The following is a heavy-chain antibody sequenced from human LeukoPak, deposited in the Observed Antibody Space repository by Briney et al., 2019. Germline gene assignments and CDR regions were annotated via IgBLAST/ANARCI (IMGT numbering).Heavy chain of an antibody. Sequence: GGSLRLSCAASGFTFSSYGMHWVRQAPGKGLEWVAVIWYDGSNKYYADSVKGRFTISRDNSKNTLYLQMNSLRAEDTAVYYCARWNNDYGSGVLDYWGQGTLVTVSS. CDR3: ARWNNDYGSGVLDY. CDR2: IWYDGSNK. V-gene: IGHV3-33*01. J-gene: IGHJ4*02. D-gene: IGHD4-17*01. CDR1: GFTFSSYG.